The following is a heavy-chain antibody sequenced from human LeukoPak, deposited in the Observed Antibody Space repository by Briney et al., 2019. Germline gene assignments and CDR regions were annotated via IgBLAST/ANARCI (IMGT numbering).Heavy chain of an antibody. V-gene: IGHV1-2*06. J-gene: IGHJ6*02. CDR3: AREVVVAASKETAQYYYYYGMDV. CDR2: INPNSGGT. CDR1: GYTFTGYY. Sequence: ASVKVSCKASGYTFTGYYMHWVRQAPGQGLEWMGRINPNSGGTNYAQKFQGRVTMTRDTSISTAYMELSRLRSDDTAVYYCAREVVVAASKETAQYYYYYGMDVWGQGTTVTVSS. D-gene: IGHD2-15*01.